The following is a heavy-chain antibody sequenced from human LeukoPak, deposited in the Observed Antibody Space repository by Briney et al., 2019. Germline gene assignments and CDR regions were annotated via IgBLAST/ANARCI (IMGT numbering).Heavy chain of an antibody. J-gene: IGHJ4*02. CDR2: IRSDGSNK. Sequence: GGSLGLSCPPSGFAFSSYGMHWVRQAPGKGLEWGAFIRSDGSNKYYADSVKGRFTISRDNSKNTLCLQMNSLRAEDTAVYYCAKDPGSDSSASPHFGSWGQGTLVTVSS. CDR3: AKDPGSDSSASPHFGS. D-gene: IGHD3-22*01. CDR1: GFAFSSYG. V-gene: IGHV3-30*02.